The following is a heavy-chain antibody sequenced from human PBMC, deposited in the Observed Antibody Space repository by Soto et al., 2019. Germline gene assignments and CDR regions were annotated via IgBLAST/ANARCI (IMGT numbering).Heavy chain of an antibody. CDR3: ARVLTIGRYADI. Sequence: PSETLSLTCAVYVGSVSGYYWSWIRQPPGKGLEWIGEINHSGSTNYNPSLKSRVTISVDTSKNQFSLKLSSVTAADTAVYYCARVLTIGRYADIWGQGTMVTVSS. D-gene: IGHD2-8*01. CDR1: VGSVSGYY. J-gene: IGHJ3*02. V-gene: IGHV4-34*01. CDR2: INHSGST.